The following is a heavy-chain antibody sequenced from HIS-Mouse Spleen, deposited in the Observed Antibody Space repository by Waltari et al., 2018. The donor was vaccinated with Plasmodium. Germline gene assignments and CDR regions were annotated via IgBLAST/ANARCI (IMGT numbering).Heavy chain of an antibody. D-gene: IGHD6-13*01. CDR2: IKQDGSEK. J-gene: IGHJ2*01. Sequence: EVQLVESGGGWVQPGGSLRLYCAAFGLTFSSYWMSWVRQAPGKGLEWVANIKQDGSEKYYVDSVKGRFTISRDNAKNSLYLQMNSLRAEDTAVYYCASSWYWYFDLWGRGTLVTVSS. V-gene: IGHV3-7*01. CDR3: ASSWYWYFDL. CDR1: GLTFSSYW.